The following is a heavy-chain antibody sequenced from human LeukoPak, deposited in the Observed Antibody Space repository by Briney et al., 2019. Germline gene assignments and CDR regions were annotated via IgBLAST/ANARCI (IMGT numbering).Heavy chain of an antibody. Sequence: GESLRVSCAASGFTFSDYAMNWVRQAPGKGMEWVAVISYDGSNKYYADSVKGRFTISRDNSKNTLYLQMNSLTDEDTAVYYCARDSSGWGGNNWFDPWGQGTLVTVSS. CDR3: ARDSSGWGGNNWFDP. CDR2: ISYDGSNK. V-gene: IGHV3-30-3*01. J-gene: IGHJ5*02. CDR1: GFTFSDYA. D-gene: IGHD6-19*01.